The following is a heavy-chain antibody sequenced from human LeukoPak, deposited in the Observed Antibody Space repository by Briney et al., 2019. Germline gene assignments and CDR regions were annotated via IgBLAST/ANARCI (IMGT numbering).Heavy chain of an antibody. J-gene: IGHJ4*01. CDR1: GGSFSGYY. D-gene: IGHD6-6*01. V-gene: IGHV4-34*01. CDR3: ASSLQEQLVPLDY. Sequence: PSETLSLTCAVYGGSFSGYYWSWIRQPPGKGLEWIGEINHSGSTNYNPPLKSRVTISVDTSKNQFSLKLSSVTAADTAVYYCASSLQEQLVPLDYWGQGTLVTVSS. CDR2: INHSGST.